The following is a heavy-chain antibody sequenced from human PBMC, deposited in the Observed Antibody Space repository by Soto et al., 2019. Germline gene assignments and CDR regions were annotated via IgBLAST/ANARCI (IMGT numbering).Heavy chain of an antibody. CDR3: ARIRDYFYGMDV. J-gene: IGHJ6*02. Sequence: NPSETLRLSCAASGFTFSDYYMSWIRQAPGKGLEWVSYISSSGSTIYYADSVKGRFTISRDNAKNSLYLQMNSLRAEDTAVYYCARIRDYFYGMDVWGQGTTVTVSS. CDR2: ISSSGSTI. CDR1: GFTFSDYY. V-gene: IGHV3-11*01. D-gene: IGHD3-10*01.